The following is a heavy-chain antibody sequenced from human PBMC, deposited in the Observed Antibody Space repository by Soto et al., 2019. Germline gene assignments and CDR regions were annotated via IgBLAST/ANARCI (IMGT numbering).Heavy chain of an antibody. J-gene: IGHJ4*02. Sequence: DVQLVESGGGIVQPGGSLRLSCAASGFTVTSYWMHWVRQAPGKGLVWVSRTSPAGSSTYYADFVRGRFTISKDTAKNTLYLQMNSLRAEDTAVYYCARTEALGGVIVPLDYWGQGTLVTVSS. CDR1: GFTVTSYW. CDR2: TSPAGSST. CDR3: ARTEALGGVIVPLDY. V-gene: IGHV3-74*01. D-gene: IGHD3-16*02.